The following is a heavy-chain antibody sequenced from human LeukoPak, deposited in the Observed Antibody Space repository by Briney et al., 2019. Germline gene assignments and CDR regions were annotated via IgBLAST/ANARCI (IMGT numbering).Heavy chain of an antibody. CDR3: AREAPDEYSNYGPVGDYYYVMAL. CDR2: ISSSSSYI. CDR1: GFTFSSYS. J-gene: IGHJ6*02. D-gene: IGHD4-11*01. Sequence: GGSLRLSCAASGFTFSSYSMNWVRQAPGKGLEWVSSISSSSSYIYYADSVKGRFTISRDNAKNSLYLQMNSLRAEDTAVYYCAREAPDEYSNYGPVGDYYYVMALWGQGPTVTLAS. V-gene: IGHV3-21*01.